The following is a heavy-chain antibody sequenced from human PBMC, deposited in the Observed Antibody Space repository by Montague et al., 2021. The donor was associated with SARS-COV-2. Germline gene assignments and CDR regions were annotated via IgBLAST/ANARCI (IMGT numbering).Heavy chain of an antibody. CDR1: GGSISTIVNF. V-gene: IGHV4-39*07. CDR2: ISYTGST. D-gene: IGHD4-11*01. J-gene: IGHJ4*02. CDR3: ARSGDPGTTLTDRY. Sequence: SETLSLTCTFSGGSISTIVNFWGWIRQPPGKGLEWIGSISYTGSTYHNPSLKSRVTMSVDTSKNQFSLKLSSVTAADTAVYYCARSGDPGTTLTDRYWGQGTLVTVSS.